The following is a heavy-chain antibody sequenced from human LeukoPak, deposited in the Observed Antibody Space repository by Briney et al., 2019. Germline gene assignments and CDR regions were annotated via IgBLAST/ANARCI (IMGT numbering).Heavy chain of an antibody. CDR2: IYYSGST. CDR3: ARVSITMVRGVIITPKKLYFDY. D-gene: IGHD3-10*01. CDR1: GGSISSSSYY. Sequence: PSETLSLACTVSGGSISSSSYYWGWIRQPPGKGLEWIGSIYYSGSTYYNPSLKSRVTISVDTSKNQFSLKLSSVTAADTAVYYCARVSITMVRGVIITPKKLYFDYWGQGTLVTVSS. J-gene: IGHJ4*02. V-gene: IGHV4-39*07.